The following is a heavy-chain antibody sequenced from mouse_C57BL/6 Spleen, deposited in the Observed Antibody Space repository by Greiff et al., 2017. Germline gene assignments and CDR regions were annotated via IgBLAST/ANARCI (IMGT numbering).Heavy chain of an antibody. CDR2: INPSNGGT. J-gene: IGHJ1*03. Sequence: QVQLQQPGTELVKPGASVKLSCKASGYTFTSYWMPWVKQRPGQGLEWIGNINPSNGGTNYNEKFKSKATLTVDKSSSTAYMQLSSLTSEDSAVYYCARSLNWDWYFDVWGTGTTVTVSS. V-gene: IGHV1-53*01. CDR3: ARSLNWDWYFDV. D-gene: IGHD4-1*01. CDR1: GYTFTSYW.